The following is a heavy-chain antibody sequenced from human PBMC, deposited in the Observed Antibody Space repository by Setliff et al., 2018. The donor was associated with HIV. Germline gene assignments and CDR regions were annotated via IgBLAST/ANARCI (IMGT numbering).Heavy chain of an antibody. CDR1: GGSITSGNYF. V-gene: IGHV4-61*09. J-gene: IGHJ4*01. CDR2: MYTDGST. CDR3: ARDSRWLQFPYFDS. D-gene: IGHD5-12*01. Sequence: SETLSLTCTVSGGSITSGNYFWSWIRQPAGKGLEWIGHMYTDGSTNYNPSFKSRVTISADTSKNQFSLKLSSGTAADTAVYYCARDSRWLQFPYFDSWGQGTPVTVSS.